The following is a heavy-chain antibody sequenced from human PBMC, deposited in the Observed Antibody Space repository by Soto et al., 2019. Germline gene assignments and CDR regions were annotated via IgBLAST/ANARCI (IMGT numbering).Heavy chain of an antibody. J-gene: IGHJ4*02. CDR1: GGTFSSYA. Sequence: QVQLVQSGAEVKKPGSSVKVSCKASGGTFSSYAISWVRQAPGQGLEWMGGISPIFGTANYAQKFQGRVTITADESKSTAYMELRSLRSEDTAVYYCATLPLAVAVTFTHTEADYWGQGTLVTVSS. V-gene: IGHV1-69*01. CDR2: ISPIFGTA. CDR3: ATLPLAVAVTFTHTEADY. D-gene: IGHD6-19*01.